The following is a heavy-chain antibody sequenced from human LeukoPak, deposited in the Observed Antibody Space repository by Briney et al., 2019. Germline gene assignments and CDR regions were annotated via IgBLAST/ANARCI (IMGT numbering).Heavy chain of an antibody. Sequence: GESLKISCKGSGYSFTSYWIGWVRQMPGKGLEWMGIIYPGDSDTRYSPSFQGQVTISADKSISTAYLQWSSLKASDTAMYYCALSGGSIAAAGFLFDYWGQGTLVTVSS. J-gene: IGHJ4*02. CDR1: GYSFTSYW. V-gene: IGHV5-51*01. D-gene: IGHD6-13*01. CDR3: ALSGGSIAAAGFLFDY. CDR2: IYPGDSDT.